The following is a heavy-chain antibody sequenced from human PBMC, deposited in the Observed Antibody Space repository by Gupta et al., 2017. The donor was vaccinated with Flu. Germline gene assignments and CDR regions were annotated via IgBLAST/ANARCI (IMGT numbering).Heavy chain of an antibody. J-gene: IGHJ3*02. CDR2: VSGGGSNI. V-gene: IGHV3-23*01. D-gene: IGHD1-1*01. Sequence: EVQLLESGGGLAQPGGSLRLSCATSGFTFTNYAMRWVRQAPGKGLEWVSTVSGGGSNIDYADSVKCRFTISGDSSKRTVYLHMKRLRVEDTAVEYGAKGANWAFEIWGQGTMVTVSS. CDR3: AKGANWAFEI. CDR1: GFTFTNYA.